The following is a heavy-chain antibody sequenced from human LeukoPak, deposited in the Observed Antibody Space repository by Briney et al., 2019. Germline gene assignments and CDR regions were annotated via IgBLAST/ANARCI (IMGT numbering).Heavy chain of an antibody. J-gene: IGHJ4*02. CDR1: GFTFSSYW. CDR2: IKQDGSDK. D-gene: IGHD4-23*01. V-gene: IGHV3-7*03. Sequence: GGSLRLSCAASGFTFSSYWMSWVRQAPGKGLEWVANIKQDGSDKYYVDSVKGRFTISRDNAQNSLYLKINSLRAEDTAVYYCARKTVVGSYFDYWGQGTPVTVSS. CDR3: ARKTVVGSYFDY.